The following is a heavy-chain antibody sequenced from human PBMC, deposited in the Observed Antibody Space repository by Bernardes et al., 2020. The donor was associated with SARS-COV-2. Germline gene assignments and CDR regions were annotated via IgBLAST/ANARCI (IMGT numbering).Heavy chain of an antibody. CDR2: ISYDGSNK. CDR1: GFTFSSYG. V-gene: IGHV3-30*18. CDR3: ANGLYDDSSGYTFFRWGYYYYGMDV. Sequence: GGSLRLSCAASGFTFSSYGMHWVRQAPGKGLEWVAVISYDGSNKYYADSVKGRFTISRDNSKNTLYLQMNSLRAEDTAVYYCANGLYDDSSGYTFFRWGYYYYGMDVWGQGTTVTVSS. D-gene: IGHD3-22*01. J-gene: IGHJ6*02.